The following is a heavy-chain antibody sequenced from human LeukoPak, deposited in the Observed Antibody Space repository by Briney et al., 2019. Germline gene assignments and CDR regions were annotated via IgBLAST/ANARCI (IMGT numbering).Heavy chain of an antibody. D-gene: IGHD3-10*01. J-gene: IGHJ6*02. CDR3: ARGRDGSGSRHYYYYGMDV. Sequence: SETLSLTCAVYGGSFSGYYWSWIRQPPGKGLEWIGEINHSGSTNYNPSLKSRVTISVDTSKNQFSLKLSSVTAADTAVYYCARGRDGSGSRHYYYYGMDVWGQGTTVTVSS. CDR1: GGSFSGYY. V-gene: IGHV4-34*01. CDR2: INHSGST.